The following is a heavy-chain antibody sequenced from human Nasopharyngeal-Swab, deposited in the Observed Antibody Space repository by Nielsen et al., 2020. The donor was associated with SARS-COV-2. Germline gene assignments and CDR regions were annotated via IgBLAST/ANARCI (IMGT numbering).Heavy chain of an antibody. CDR1: GFTFSSYS. CDR2: ISSSSSYM. Sequence: GGSLRLSCAASGFTFSSYSMNWVRQAPGKGLEWVSSISSSSSYMYYADSVKGRFTISRDNAKNSLYLQMNSLRAEDTAVYYCARDLYYYDSSGYYYDDYWGQGTLVTVSS. CDR3: ARDLYYYDSSGYYYDDY. V-gene: IGHV3-21*01. J-gene: IGHJ4*02. D-gene: IGHD3-22*01.